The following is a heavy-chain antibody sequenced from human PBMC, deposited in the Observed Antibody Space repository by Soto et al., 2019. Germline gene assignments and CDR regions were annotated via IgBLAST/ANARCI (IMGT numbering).Heavy chain of an antibody. D-gene: IGHD3-10*01. CDR2: INHSGST. CDR1: GGSFSGYY. Sequence: SETLSLTCAVYGGSFSGYYWSWIRQPPGKGLEWIGEINHSGSTNYNPSLKSRVTISVDTSKNQFSLKLSSVTAADTAVYYCARGRVYYGSGRINDYWGQGTLVTVSS. V-gene: IGHV4-34*01. CDR3: ARGRVYYGSGRINDY. J-gene: IGHJ4*02.